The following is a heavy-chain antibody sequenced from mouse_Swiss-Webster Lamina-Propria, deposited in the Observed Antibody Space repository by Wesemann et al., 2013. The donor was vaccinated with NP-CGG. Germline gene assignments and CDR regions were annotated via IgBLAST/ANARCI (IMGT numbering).Heavy chain of an antibody. D-gene: IGHD1-1*01. CDR2: ISYSGSS. V-gene: IGHV3-8*01. CDR3: ARNYYYDGSLYWYFDV. Sequence: EYAGYISYSGSSYYNPSLKSRISITRDTSKNQYYLQLNSVTTEDTATYYCARNYYYDGSLYWYFDVWGAGTTVTVSS. J-gene: IGHJ1*01.